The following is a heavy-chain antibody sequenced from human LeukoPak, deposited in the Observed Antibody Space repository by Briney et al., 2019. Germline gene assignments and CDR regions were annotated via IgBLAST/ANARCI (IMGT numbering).Heavy chain of an antibody. Sequence: ASVKVSCKASGYTFTGYYMHWVRRAPGQGLEWMGRINPNSGGTNYAQKFQGRVTMTRDTSISTAYMELSRLRSDDTAVYYCASLSGWSEDNFDYWGQGTLVTVSS. CDR2: INPNSGGT. J-gene: IGHJ4*02. V-gene: IGHV1-2*06. D-gene: IGHD6-19*01. CDR1: GYTFTGYY. CDR3: ASLSGWSEDNFDY.